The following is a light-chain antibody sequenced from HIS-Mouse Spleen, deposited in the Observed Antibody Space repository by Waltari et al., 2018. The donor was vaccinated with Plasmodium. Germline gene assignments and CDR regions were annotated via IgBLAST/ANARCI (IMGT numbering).Light chain of an antibody. CDR1: NIGSKS. CDR2: DDS. J-gene: IGLJ3*02. CDR3: QVWDSSSDHRV. Sequence: SYVLTQPPSVSVAPGQTARITCGGNNIGSKSVHWYQQKPGQAPVRVVDDDSDRPSGIPERFSGSNAGNTATRTISRVEAGDEADYYCQVWDSSSDHRVFGGGTKLTVL. V-gene: IGLV3-21*02.